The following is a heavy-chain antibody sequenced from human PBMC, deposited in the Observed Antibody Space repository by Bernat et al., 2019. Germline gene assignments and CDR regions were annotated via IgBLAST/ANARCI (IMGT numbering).Heavy chain of an antibody. CDR1: GFTFSTYG. V-gene: IGHV3-23*01. J-gene: IGHJ4*02. CDR2: ISDSGGSS. D-gene: IGHD6-19*01. Sequence: EVQLLESGGGLVQPGGSLRLSCAASGFTFSTYGMNWVRQAPGKGLEWVSGISDSGGSSYYADSVQGRFTISRDNSKNTVFLQMNSLRVEDTAVYYCAKSPLPAKQWLARIRGGIDYWGQGTLVTVSS. CDR3: AKSPLPAKQWLARIRGGIDY.